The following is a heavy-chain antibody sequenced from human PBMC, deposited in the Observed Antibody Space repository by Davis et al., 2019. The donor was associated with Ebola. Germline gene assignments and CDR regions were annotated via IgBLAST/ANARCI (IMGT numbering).Heavy chain of an antibody. CDR2: IYYSGST. CDR1: GGSISSYY. D-gene: IGHD2-2*01. CDR3: ARVEVVPAAMLGSYYYYGLDV. Sequence: SETLSLTCTVSGGSISSYYWSWIRQPPGKGLEWIGFIYYSGSTNYNPSLKSRLTISVDTSKNQFSLKLSSVTAADTAVYYCARVEVVPAAMLGSYYYYGLDVWGQGTTVSVSS. V-gene: IGHV4-59*01. J-gene: IGHJ6*02.